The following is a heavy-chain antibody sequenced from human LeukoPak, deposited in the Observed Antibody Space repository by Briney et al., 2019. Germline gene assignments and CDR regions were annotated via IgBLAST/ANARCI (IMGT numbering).Heavy chain of an antibody. D-gene: IGHD2/OR15-2a*01. CDR3: ARRYSNYFLDY. J-gene: IGHJ4*02. V-gene: IGHV4-38-2*01. CDR1: GYSITSGYY. CDR2: IYHSGST. Sequence: SETLSLTCAVSGYSITSGYYWAWIRQPPGKGLEWIGNIYHSGSTYYNASLKSRVTISVDTPKNQFSLKLSSVTAADTAVYYCARRYSNYFLDYWGQGTLVTVSS.